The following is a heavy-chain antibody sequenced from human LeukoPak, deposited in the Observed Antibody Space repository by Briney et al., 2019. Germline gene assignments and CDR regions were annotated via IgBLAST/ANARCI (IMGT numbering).Heavy chain of an antibody. D-gene: IGHD3-3*01. CDR2: IKQDGSET. CDR1: GFTFSSYW. CDR3: ARERDYDFWSGQPLLGFDP. Sequence: GGSLRLSCAASGFTFSSYWMSWVRQAPGKGLEWVANIKQDGSETYYVDSVKGRFSISRDNAKNSLYLLMNSLRAEDTAVFYCARERDYDFWSGQPLLGFDPWGQGTLVTVSS. J-gene: IGHJ5*02. V-gene: IGHV3-7*01.